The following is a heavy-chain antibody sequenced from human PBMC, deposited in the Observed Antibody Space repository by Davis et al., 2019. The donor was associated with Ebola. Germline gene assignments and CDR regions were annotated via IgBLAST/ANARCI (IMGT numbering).Heavy chain of an antibody. V-gene: IGHV4-34*01. CDR3: ASCGYYRGYYGMDV. Sequence: MPGGSLRLSCAVYGGSSSGYYWSWIRQPPGKGLEWIGEINHSGSTNYNPSLKSRVTISVDTSKNQFSLKLSSVAAADTAVYYCASCGYYRGYYGMDVWGQGTTVTVSS. D-gene: IGHD3-3*01. CDR2: INHSGST. CDR1: GGSSSGYY. J-gene: IGHJ6*02.